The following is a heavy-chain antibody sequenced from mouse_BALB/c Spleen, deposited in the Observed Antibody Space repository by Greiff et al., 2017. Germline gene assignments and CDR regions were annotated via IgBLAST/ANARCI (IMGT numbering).Heavy chain of an antibody. CDR3: ARSEGTDYAMDY. J-gene: IGHJ4*01. CDR1: GYAFTNYL. D-gene: IGHD3-3*01. CDR2: INPGSGGT. V-gene: IGHV1-54*03. Sequence: VMLVESGAELVRPGTSVKVSCKASGYAFTNYLIEWVKQRPGQGLEWIGVINPGSGGTNYNEKFKGKATLTADKSSSTAYMQLSSLTSDDSAVYFCARSEGTDYAMDYWGQGTSVTVSS.